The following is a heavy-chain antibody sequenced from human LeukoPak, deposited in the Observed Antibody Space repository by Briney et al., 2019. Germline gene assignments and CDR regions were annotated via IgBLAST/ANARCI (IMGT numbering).Heavy chain of an antibody. D-gene: IGHD2-15*01. V-gene: IGHV1-3*01. Sequence: ASVKVSCKASGYTFTSYSIHWVRQAPGQGLEWMGWINAGNGNTKYSQKFQGRVTITRDTSASTAYMELSSLRSEDTAVYYCARVYCSGGSCLNYYYYGMDVWGQGTTVTVSS. CDR2: INAGNGNT. J-gene: IGHJ6*02. CDR1: GYTFTSYS. CDR3: ARVYCSGGSCLNYYYYGMDV.